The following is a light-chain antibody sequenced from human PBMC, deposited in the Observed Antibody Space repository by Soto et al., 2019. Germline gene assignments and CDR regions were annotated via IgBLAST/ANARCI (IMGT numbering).Light chain of an antibody. Sequence: EFVLTQSPGTLSLSPGERATLSCRASQSVTSSYLAWYQHKPGQAPRLLIHGASSRATGIPDRFSGSGSGTDFTLTISRLEPEDFAVYYCQQYGSSITFGQGTRLEIK. V-gene: IGKV3-20*01. CDR3: QQYGSSIT. J-gene: IGKJ5*01. CDR2: GAS. CDR1: QSVTSSY.